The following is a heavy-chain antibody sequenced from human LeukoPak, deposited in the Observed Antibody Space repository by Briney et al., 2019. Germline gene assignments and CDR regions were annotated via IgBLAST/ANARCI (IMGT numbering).Heavy chain of an antibody. CDR1: GFTFSTCD. CDR2: ISAGGDT. V-gene: IGHV3-13*01. CDR3: ARSVGELGNAFDI. Sequence: PGGSLRLSCAASGFTFSTCDMHWVRQATGKGLEWVSGISAGGDTYYSGSVKGRFTISRENAKKSLYLQMNSLRGGDTAVYYCARSVGELGNAFDIWGQGTMVTVPS. J-gene: IGHJ3*02. D-gene: IGHD3-10*01.